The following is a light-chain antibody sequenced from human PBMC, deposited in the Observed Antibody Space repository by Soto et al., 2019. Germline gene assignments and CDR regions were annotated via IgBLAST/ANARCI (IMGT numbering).Light chain of an antibody. Sequence: EIVLTQSPATLSLSPGERATLSCRASQSVSSYLAWYQQKPGQTPRLLIYDASNRATGIAARFSGSGSRTDFTLTISSLEPEDFAVYYCQQRSNWPPRITFGQGTRLEIK. CDR1: QSVSSY. CDR3: QQRSNWPPRIT. V-gene: IGKV3-11*01. CDR2: DAS. J-gene: IGKJ5*01.